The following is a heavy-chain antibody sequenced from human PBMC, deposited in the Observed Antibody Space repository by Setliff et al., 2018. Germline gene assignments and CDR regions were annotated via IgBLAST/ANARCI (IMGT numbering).Heavy chain of an antibody. Sequence: SETLSLTCAVSGFSISSGYYWGWIRQPPGKGLEWIVNIHHSGKAYYNPSLKSRVTMSVDTSKNHVSLKLSSVTAADAAVYYCARAHTWSLPNDNSGYPGWFDPWGQGTLVTVSA. CDR3: ARAHTWSLPNDNSGYPGWFDP. CDR2: IHHSGKA. D-gene: IGHD3-22*01. CDR1: GFSISSGYY. J-gene: IGHJ5*02. V-gene: IGHV4-38-2*01.